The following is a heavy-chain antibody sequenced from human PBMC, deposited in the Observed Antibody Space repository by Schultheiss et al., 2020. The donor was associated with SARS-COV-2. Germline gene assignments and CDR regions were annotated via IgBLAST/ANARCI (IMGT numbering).Heavy chain of an antibody. CDR3: ARDSGRGDAFDI. Sequence: SQTLSLTCAVYGGSFSGYYWSWIRQPPGKGLEWIGSIYYSGSTYYNPSLKSRVTISVDTSKNQFSLTLTSVTAADTAVYYCARDSGRGDAFDIWGQGTMVTVSS. D-gene: IGHD3-10*01. CDR1: GGSFSGYY. J-gene: IGHJ3*02. V-gene: IGHV4-34*01. CDR2: IYYSGST.